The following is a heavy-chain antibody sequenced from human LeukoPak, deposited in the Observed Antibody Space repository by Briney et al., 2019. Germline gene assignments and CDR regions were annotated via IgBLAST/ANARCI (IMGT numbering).Heavy chain of an antibody. D-gene: IGHD6-19*01. V-gene: IGHV4-59*01. CDR1: GGSISSCY. CDR3: ATIAVAGPNWYFDL. Sequence: PSETLSLTCTVSGGSISSCYWSWIRQPPGEGLEWLGYIYYSGSTNYNPSLKSRVTISVDTSKNQFSLKLSSVTAADTAVYYCATIAVAGPNWYFDLWGRGTLVTVSS. CDR2: IYYSGST. J-gene: IGHJ2*01.